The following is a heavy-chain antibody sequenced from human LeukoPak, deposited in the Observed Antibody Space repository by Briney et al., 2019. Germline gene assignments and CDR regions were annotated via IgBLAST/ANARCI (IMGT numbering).Heavy chain of an antibody. Sequence: GGSLRLSCAASGFTFSNYWMSWVRQAPGKGLEWVANIKQDGSEKYYVDSVKGRFTISRDNSKNTLYLQMNSLRAEDTAVYYCARDATYYYMDVWGKGTTVTVSS. CDR3: ARDATYYYMDV. J-gene: IGHJ6*03. CDR2: IKQDGSEK. CDR1: GFTFSNYW. V-gene: IGHV3-7*01.